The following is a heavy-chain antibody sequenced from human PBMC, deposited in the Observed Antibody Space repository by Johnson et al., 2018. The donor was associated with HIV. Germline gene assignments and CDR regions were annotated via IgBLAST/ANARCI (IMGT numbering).Heavy chain of an antibody. CDR3: ARGGYSSGWIYAFDI. CDR2: IYSGGST. V-gene: IGHV3-66*01. Sequence: VQLVESGGGLVKPGGSLRLSCAASGFTFSNAWMSWVRQAPGKGLEWVSVIYSGGSTYYADSVKGRFTISRDNSKNTLYLQMNSLRAEDTAVYYCARGGYSSGWIYAFDIWGQGTMVTVSS. CDR1: GFTFSNAW. J-gene: IGHJ3*02. D-gene: IGHD6-19*01.